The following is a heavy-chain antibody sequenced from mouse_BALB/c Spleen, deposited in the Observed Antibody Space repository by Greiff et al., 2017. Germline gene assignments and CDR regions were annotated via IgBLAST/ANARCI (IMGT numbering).Heavy chain of an antibody. Sequence: EVMLVESGGGLVKPGGSLKLSCAASGFTFSSYAMSWVRQSPEKRLEWVAEISSGGSYTYYPDTVTGRFTISRDNAKNTLYLEMSSLRSEDTAMYYCAREGYGSSYVDFDYWGQGTTLTVSS. J-gene: IGHJ2*01. CDR2: ISSGGSYT. CDR3: AREGYGSSYVDFDY. CDR1: GFTFSSYA. V-gene: IGHV5-9-4*01. D-gene: IGHD1-1*01.